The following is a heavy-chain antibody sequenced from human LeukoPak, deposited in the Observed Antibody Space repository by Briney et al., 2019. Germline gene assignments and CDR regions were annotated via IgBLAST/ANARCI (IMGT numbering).Heavy chain of an antibody. D-gene: IGHD4-17*01. CDR3: ARSAEDFGDEYYSNY. J-gene: IGHJ4*02. CDR2: IFHSGST. V-gene: IGHV4-38-2*01. Sequence: PSETLSLTCAVSGYSISSGYYWGWIRQPPGKGLEWIGSIFHSGSTYQNPSLKSRVTMSLDTSKNHFSLKLSSVTAADTAVYYCARSAEDFGDEYYSNYWGQGTLVTVSS. CDR1: GYSISSGYY.